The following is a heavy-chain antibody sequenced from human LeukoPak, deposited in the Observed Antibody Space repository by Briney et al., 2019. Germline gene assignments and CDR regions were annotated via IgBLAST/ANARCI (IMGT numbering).Heavy chain of an antibody. V-gene: IGHV3-23*01. J-gene: IGHJ5*02. CDR1: GFTFSSYA. D-gene: IGHD3-16*01. Sequence: PGGSLRLSCVASGFTFSSYAMSWVRQAPGKGLEWVSAISGSGGSTYYADSVKGRFTISRDNSKNTLYLQMNSLRAEDTAVYYCAKAGGGVISYNWFDPWGQGTLVTVSS. CDR3: AKAGGGVISYNWFDP. CDR2: ISGSGGST.